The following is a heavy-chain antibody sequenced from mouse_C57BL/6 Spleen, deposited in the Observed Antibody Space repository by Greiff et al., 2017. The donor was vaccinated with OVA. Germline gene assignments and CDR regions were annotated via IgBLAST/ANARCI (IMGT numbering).Heavy chain of an antibody. J-gene: IGHJ4*01. CDR2: ISNLDYSI. Sequence: DVKLVESGGGLVQPGGSLKLSCAASGFTFSDYGMAWVRQAPRKGPEWVAFISNLDYSIYYADTVTGRFTISRENANNTLYLEKSSLRSADTAMVYCSRQEGSSYYAMDYWGQGTSVTVSS. CDR1: GFTFSDYG. D-gene: IGHD6-1*01. CDR3: SRQEGSSYYAMDY. V-gene: IGHV5-15*01.